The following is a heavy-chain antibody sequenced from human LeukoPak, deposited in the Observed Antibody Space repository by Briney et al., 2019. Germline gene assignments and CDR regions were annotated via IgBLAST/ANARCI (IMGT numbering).Heavy chain of an antibody. CDR1: GYTFTGYY. V-gene: IGHV1-2*02. CDR2: INPNSGGT. D-gene: IGHD3-10*01. J-gene: IGHJ3*02. CDR3: ARDGVVQGVYDAFDI. Sequence: ASVKVSCKASGYTFTGYYMHWVRQAPGQGLEWMGWINPNSGGTNYAQKFQGRVTMTRDTSISTAYMELSRLRSDDTAVYYCARDGVVQGVYDAFDIWGQGTMVTVSS.